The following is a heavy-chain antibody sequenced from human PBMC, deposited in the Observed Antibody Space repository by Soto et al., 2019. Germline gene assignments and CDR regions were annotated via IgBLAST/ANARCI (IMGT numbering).Heavy chain of an antibody. J-gene: IGHJ6*02. CDR1: SESVWISGDD. Sequence: SIGRTVCSESVWISGDDWAWIRQPPGKGLEWIGSIYYSGSTYYNPSLKSRVTISVDTSKNQFSLKLSSVTAADTAVYYCARRWGGSTKYYYGMDVWGQGTTVTVSS. CDR3: ARRWGGSTKYYYGMDV. D-gene: IGHD3-16*01. V-gene: IGHV4-39*01. CDR2: IYYSGST.